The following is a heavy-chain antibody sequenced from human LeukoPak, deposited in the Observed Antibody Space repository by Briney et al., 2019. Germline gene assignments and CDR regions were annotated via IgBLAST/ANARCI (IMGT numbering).Heavy chain of an antibody. D-gene: IGHD6-19*01. CDR2: IYRSGTT. J-gene: IGHJ4*02. V-gene: IGHV4-4*02. Sequence: SGTLSLTCAVSGGSISSTNWWSWVRQPPGKCLEWIGEIYRSGTTNYKPSLKSRVTISLDKSRNHFSLKLTSVTAADSAVYYCARRSPYSTGWSSYFDYWGQGALVTVSS. CDR1: GGSISSTNW. CDR3: ARRSPYSTGWSSYFDY.